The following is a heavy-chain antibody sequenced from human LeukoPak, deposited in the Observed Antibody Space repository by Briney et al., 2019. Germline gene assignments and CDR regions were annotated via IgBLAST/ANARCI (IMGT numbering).Heavy chain of an antibody. Sequence: GGSLRLSCAASGFTFSNAWMSWVRQAPGKGLEWVGRIKSKNDGGTTDYAAPGKGRFTISRDDSNNTLYLQMNSLKTEDTAVYYCTTETPYVDPNWFDPWGQGTLVTVSS. CDR2: IKSKNDGGTT. CDR3: TTETPYVDPNWFDP. CDR1: GFTFSNAW. J-gene: IGHJ5*02. V-gene: IGHV3-15*01. D-gene: IGHD4-17*01.